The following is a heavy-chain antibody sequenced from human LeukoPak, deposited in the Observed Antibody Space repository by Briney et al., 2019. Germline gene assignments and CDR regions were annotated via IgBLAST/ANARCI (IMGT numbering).Heavy chain of an antibody. J-gene: IGHJ5*02. D-gene: IGHD6-6*01. CDR1: GGSFSGYY. V-gene: IGHV4-34*01. Sequence: SETLSLTCAVYGGSFSGYYWSRILQPPGKGLEWIGEINHSGSTNYNPSLKSRVTISVDTSKNQFSLKLSSVTAADTAVYYCARGGAARPRGWFDPWGQGTLVTVSS. CDR2: INHSGST. CDR3: ARGGAARPRGWFDP.